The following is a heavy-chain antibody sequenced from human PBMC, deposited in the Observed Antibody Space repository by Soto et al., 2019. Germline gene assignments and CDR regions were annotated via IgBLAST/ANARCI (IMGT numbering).Heavy chain of an antibody. J-gene: IGHJ4*02. CDR1: GFTFSNYA. CDR2: ISKSGGGT. V-gene: IGHV3-23*01. CDR3: AKTSSLFDY. D-gene: IGHD6-13*01. Sequence: EVQLLESGGGVVQPGGSLRLSCAASGFTFSNYAMSWVRQAPGKGLEWVSSISKSGGGTYYADSVKGRFTISRDNSKNTLYLQMNSLKAEDTAVYSCAKTSSLFDYWGQGTLVTVSS.